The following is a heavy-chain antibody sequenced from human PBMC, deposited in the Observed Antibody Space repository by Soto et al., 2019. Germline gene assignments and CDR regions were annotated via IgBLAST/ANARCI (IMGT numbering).Heavy chain of an antibody. D-gene: IGHD3-9*01. CDR2: ISSNGGST. Sequence: HPGGSLRLSCSASGFTFSSYAMHWVRQAPGKGLEYVSAISSNGGSTYYADSVKGRFTISRDNSKNTLYLQMSSLRAEDTAVYYCVKRGYDILTGYYTPISQTPDYWGQGTLVTVSS. CDR3: VKRGYDILTGYYTPISQTPDY. CDR1: GFTFSSYA. V-gene: IGHV3-64D*06. J-gene: IGHJ4*02.